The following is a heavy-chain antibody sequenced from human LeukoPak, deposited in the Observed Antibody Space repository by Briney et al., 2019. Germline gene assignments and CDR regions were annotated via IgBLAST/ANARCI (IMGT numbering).Heavy chain of an antibody. V-gene: IGHV3-7*01. CDR2: IKQDGSEK. Sequence: GGSLRLSCAASGFTFSGYWMSWVRQAPGKGLEWVVNIKQDGSEKYYVDSVNGRFTISRDNAKNSLYLQMNSLRAEDTAVYYCARLLDYGRGGEAFDYWPQGILVSVSS. D-gene: IGHD3-16*01. CDR3: ARLLDYGRGGEAFDY. CDR1: GFTFSGYW. J-gene: IGHJ4*02.